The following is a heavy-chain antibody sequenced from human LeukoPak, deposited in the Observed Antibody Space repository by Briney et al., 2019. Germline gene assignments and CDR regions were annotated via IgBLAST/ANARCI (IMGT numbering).Heavy chain of an antibody. Sequence: SETLSLTCTVSGGSISSYYWTWIRQPPGKGLEWIGYFYNSGSTDYNPSLKSRVTISVDTSKNQFSLKLSSVTAADTAVYYCARDDSSGYVNFDYWGQGTLVTVSS. CDR2: FYNSGST. D-gene: IGHD3-22*01. V-gene: IGHV4-4*08. J-gene: IGHJ4*02. CDR1: GGSISSYY. CDR3: ARDDSSGYVNFDY.